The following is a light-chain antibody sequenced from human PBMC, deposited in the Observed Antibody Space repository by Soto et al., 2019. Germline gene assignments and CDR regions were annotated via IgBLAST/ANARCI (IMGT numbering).Light chain of an antibody. Sequence: QSALTQPASVSGSPGQSITISCTGTSSDIGGYTFVSWYQQHPGKAPKLIIYDVSNRPSGVSSRFSGSKSGNTASLTISGLEADDETDYYSSSYTSSSSFVFGTGTKLTVL. J-gene: IGLJ1*01. CDR1: SSDIGGYTF. V-gene: IGLV2-14*01. CDR3: SSYTSSSSFV. CDR2: DVS.